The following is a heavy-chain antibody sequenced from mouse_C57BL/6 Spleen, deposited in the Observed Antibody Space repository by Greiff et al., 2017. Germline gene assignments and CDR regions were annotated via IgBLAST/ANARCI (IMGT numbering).Heavy chain of an antibody. V-gene: IGHV1-5*01. CDR3: NKGYYYGSSSFDY. J-gene: IGHJ2*01. D-gene: IGHD1-1*01. CDR2: IYPGNSDT. Sequence: VQLQQSGTVLARPGASVKMSCKTSGYTFTSYWMHWVKQRPGPGLEWIGAIYPGNSDTSYNQKFKGKAKLTAVTSASTAYMELSSLTNEDSAVYYCNKGYYYGSSSFDYWGQGTTLTVSS. CDR1: GYTFTSYW.